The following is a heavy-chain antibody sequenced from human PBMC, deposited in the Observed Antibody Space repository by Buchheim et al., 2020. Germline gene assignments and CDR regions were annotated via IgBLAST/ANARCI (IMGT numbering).Heavy chain of an antibody. CDR1: GFTFSSYS. D-gene: IGHD4-11*01. V-gene: IGHV3-48*01. CDR3: AREPNDYSNYGRMDV. J-gene: IGHJ6*02. Sequence: EVPLVESGGGLVQPGGSLRLSCAASGFTFSSYSMNWVRQAPGKGLEWVSYISSSSSTIYYADSVKGRFPISRDNAKNSLSLQMNSLRAEDTAVYYCAREPNDYSNYGRMDVWGQGTT. CDR2: ISSSSSTI.